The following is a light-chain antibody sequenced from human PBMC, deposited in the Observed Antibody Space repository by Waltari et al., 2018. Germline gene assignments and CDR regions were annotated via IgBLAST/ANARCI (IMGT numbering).Light chain of an antibody. Sequence: QAALTQPPSVSGSPGQSVTISCTGTNSDIGGYNYVSWYQQHPGKAPKLMIYDVSKRPSGVSDRFSGSKSGNTASLTISGLQAEDETDYYCSSYVGSNTYVLFGGGTRLTVL. V-gene: IGLV2-11*01. J-gene: IGLJ2*01. CDR3: SSYVGSNTYVL. CDR2: DVS. CDR1: NSDIGGYNY.